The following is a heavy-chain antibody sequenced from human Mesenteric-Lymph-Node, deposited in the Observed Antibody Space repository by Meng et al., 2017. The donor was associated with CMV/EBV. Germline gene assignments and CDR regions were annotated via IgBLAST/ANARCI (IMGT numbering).Heavy chain of an antibody. D-gene: IGHD2-2*02. J-gene: IGHJ3*02. V-gene: IGHV3-21*01. CDR2: ISSSSSYI. Sequence: GESLKISCAASGFTFSSYSMNWVRQAPGKGLEWVSSISSSSSYIYYADSVKGRFTISRDNAKNSLYLQMNSLRAEDTAVYYCARGYCSSSSCYSRAFDIWGQGTMVTVSS. CDR3: ARGYCSSSSCYSRAFDI. CDR1: GFTFSSYS.